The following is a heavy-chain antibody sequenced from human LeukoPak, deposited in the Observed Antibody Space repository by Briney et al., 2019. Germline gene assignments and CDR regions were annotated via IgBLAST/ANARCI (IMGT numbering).Heavy chain of an antibody. CDR1: GFTVSSNH. J-gene: IGHJ4*02. CDR2: IYGGDST. V-gene: IGHV3-53*01. Sequence: GGSLRLSCAASGFTVSSNHMSWVRQAPGKGLKWVSVIYGGDSTYYADSVKGRFTISRDNSKNTLYLQMSSLRAEDTAVYYCARVLSSGWYYDYWGQGTLVTVSS. D-gene: IGHD6-19*01. CDR3: ARVLSSGWYYDY.